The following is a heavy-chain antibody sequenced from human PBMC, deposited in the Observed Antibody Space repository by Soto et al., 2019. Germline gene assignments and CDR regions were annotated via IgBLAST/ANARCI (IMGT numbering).Heavy chain of an antibody. D-gene: IGHD2-2*01. V-gene: IGHV3-23*01. J-gene: IGHJ6*02. CDR3: AKESTQRHYYYYGMDV. CDR2: ISGSGGST. Sequence: GGSLRLSCAASGFTFSSYAMSWVRQAPGKGLEWVSAISGSGGSTYYADSVKGRFTISRDNSKNTLYLQMNSLRAEDTAVYYCAKESTQRHYYYYGMDVWGQGTTVTVSS. CDR1: GFTFSSYA.